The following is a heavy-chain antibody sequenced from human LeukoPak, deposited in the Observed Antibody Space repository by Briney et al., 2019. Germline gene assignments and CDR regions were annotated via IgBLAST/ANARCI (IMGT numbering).Heavy chain of an antibody. CDR3: ARDPLWFGEP. V-gene: IGHV3-21*01. Sequence: GGSLRLSCAASGFTFSSYSMNWVRQAPGKGLEWVSSISSSSSYIYYTDSVKGRFTISRDNAKNSLYLQMNSLRAEDTAVYYCARDPLWFGEPWGQGTLVTVSS. CDR2: ISSSSSYI. CDR1: GFTFSSYS. D-gene: IGHD3-10*01. J-gene: IGHJ5*02.